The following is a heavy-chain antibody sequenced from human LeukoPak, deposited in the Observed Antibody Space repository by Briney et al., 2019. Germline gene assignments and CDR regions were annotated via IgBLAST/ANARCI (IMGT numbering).Heavy chain of an antibody. CDR2: ISATGDST. CDR3: ANDLHGDYVRWGDY. D-gene: IGHD4-17*01. CDR1: GFTFRSYA. Sequence: GGSLRLSCAASGFTFRSYAMTWVRQAPGEGLEWVSSISATGDSTYSADSVKGRFTVSRDNSKNMVYLQMNSLRAEDTAVYYCANDLHGDYVRWGDYWGQGTLVTVSS. V-gene: IGHV3-23*01. J-gene: IGHJ4*02.